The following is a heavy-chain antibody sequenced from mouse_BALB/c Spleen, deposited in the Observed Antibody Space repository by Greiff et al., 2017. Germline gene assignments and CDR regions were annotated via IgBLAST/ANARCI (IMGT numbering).Heavy chain of an antibody. J-gene: IGHJ4*01. CDR2: ISSGSSTI. CDR1: GFTFSSFG. V-gene: IGHV5-17*02. Sequence: EVQVVESGGGLVQPGGSRKLSCAASGFTFSSFGMHWVRQAPEKGLEWVAYISSGSSTIYYADTVKGRFTISRDNPKNTLFLQMTSLRSEDTAMYYCASLYGSGMDYWGQGTSVTVSS. D-gene: IGHD1-1*01. CDR3: ASLYGSGMDY.